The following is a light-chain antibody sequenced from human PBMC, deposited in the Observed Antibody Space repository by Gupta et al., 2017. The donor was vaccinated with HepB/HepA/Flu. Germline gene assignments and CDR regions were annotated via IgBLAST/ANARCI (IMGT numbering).Light chain of an antibody. CDR2: AVS. V-gene: IGLV2-14*01. CDR1: SSDV. CDR3: SSFTSTSSLAV. Sequence: QSALTQPASVSGSPGQSITISCTGTSSDVSWYHQHPGKAPKLMIYAVSNRPARVSYRFSGSKSGDTASLTISGLQAEDEADYYCSSFTSTSSLAVFGGGTKLTVL. J-gene: IGLJ3*02.